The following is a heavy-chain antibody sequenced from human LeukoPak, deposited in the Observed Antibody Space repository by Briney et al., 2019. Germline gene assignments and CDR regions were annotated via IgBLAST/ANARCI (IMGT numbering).Heavy chain of an antibody. J-gene: IGHJ1*01. CDR2: IRSKTDGGTT. V-gene: IGHV3-15*01. D-gene: IGHD3-3*01. Sequence: PGGSLRLSCAASGFTFRDAWMTWVRQAPGKGLEWVGRIRSKTDGGTTDYAVSVQGRFTISRDDSKNTPYLQMSSLKTEDTAVYYCAKHIYGVVSIQQWGQGTLVTVSS. CDR1: GFTFRDAW. CDR3: AKHIYGVVSIQQ.